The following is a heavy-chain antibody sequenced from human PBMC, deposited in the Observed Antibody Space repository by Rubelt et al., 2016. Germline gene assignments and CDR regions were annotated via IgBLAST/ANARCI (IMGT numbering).Heavy chain of an antibody. V-gene: IGHV3-23*01. Sequence: GGSLRLSCAASGFTFSNYAMSWVRQAPGKGLEWVSTITISGGSTDYADSVKGRFTISRDNSKNTLNLPMNSLRAEDTAVYYCARSSIAARHFDYWDQGTLVTVSS. D-gene: IGHD6-6*01. CDR2: ITISGGST. CDR1: GFTFSNYA. J-gene: IGHJ4*02. CDR3: ARSSIAARHFDY.